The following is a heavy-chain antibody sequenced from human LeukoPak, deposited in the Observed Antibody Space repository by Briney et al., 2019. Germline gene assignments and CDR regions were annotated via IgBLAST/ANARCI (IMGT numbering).Heavy chain of an antibody. CDR2: TYHTGST. CDR3: ARDPYSSKYYYYGMDV. D-gene: IGHD4-11*01. Sequence: SETLSLTCAVSGGSISSNNWWSWVRQPPGKGLEWIGETYHTGSTNYNPSLKSRVTISVDKSKSQFSLKLNSVTAADTAVYYCARDPYSSKYYYYGMDVWGQGTTVIVSS. CDR1: GGSISSNNW. V-gene: IGHV4-4*02. J-gene: IGHJ6*02.